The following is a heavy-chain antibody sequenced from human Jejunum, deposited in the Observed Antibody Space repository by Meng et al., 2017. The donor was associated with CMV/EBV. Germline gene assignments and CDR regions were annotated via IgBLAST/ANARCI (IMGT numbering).Heavy chain of an antibody. J-gene: IGHJ4*02. CDR1: FTSST. Sequence: FTSSTMSWVRQVPGKGLEWVSSISTHSTYISYADSVKGRFTISRDKAKNSLYLQVDSLRAEDTAVYYCASGFCGSTTCYREFDYWGQGTLVTVSS. V-gene: IGHV3-21*01. CDR3: ASGFCGSTTCYREFDY. D-gene: IGHD2-2*01. CDR2: ISTHSTYI.